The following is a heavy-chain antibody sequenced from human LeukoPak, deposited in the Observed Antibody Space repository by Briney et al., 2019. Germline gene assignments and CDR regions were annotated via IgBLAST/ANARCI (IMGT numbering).Heavy chain of an antibody. CDR3: ATSGVRFLEWLLPNTYYYYYGMDV. J-gene: IGHJ6*02. CDR2: INPNSGGT. D-gene: IGHD3-3*01. V-gene: IGHV1-2*02. CDR1: GYTFTSYY. Sequence: ASVKVSCKASGYTFTSYYMHWVRQAPGQGLEWMGWINPNSGGTNYAQKFQGRVTMTRDTSISTAYMELSRLRSDDTAVYYCATSGVRFLEWLLPNTYYYYYGMDVWGQGTTVTVSS.